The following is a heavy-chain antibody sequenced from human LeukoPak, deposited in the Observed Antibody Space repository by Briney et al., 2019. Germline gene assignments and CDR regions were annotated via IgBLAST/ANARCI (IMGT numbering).Heavy chain of an antibody. D-gene: IGHD3-10*01. CDR1: GYTFTGYY. J-gene: IGHJ5*02. CDR3: ARRLEYYYGSGSRLFSPPFQDAFDP. Sequence: PGASVKVSCKASGYTFTGYYMHWVRQAPGQGLEWMGWINPNSGGTNYAQKFQGRVTMTRDTSISTAYMELSRLRSDDTVVYYCARRLEYYYGSGSRLFSPPFQDAFDPWGQGTLVTVSS. V-gene: IGHV1-2*02. CDR2: INPNSGGT.